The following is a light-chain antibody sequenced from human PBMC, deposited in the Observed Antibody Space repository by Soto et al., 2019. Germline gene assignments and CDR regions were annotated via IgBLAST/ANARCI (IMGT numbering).Light chain of an antibody. CDR3: VHGTPCPWT. Sequence: DVVMTQSPLSLSVTLGQPASISCRSSQGLVYSDGNTFLNWFHQRPGQSPRRLIYPVSNRDSGVPDRFSGSGSGVDYILTISRVQAADVGICYRVHGTPCPWTSGQGTKVEIK. J-gene: IGKJ1*01. V-gene: IGKV2-30*01. CDR2: PVS. CDR1: QGLVYSDGNTF.